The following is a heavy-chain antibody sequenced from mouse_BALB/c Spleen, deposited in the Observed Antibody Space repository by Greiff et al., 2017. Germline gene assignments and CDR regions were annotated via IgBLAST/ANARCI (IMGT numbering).Heavy chain of an antibody. D-gene: IGHD3-2*02. CDR1: GFTFSSYT. V-gene: IGHV5-6-4*01. J-gene: IGHJ3*01. CDR2: ISSGGSYT. Sequence: EGKLVESGGGLVKPGGSLKLSCAASGFTFSSYTMSWVRQTPEKRLEWVATISSGGSYTYYPDSVKGRFTISRDNAKNTLYLQMSSLKSEDTAMYYCTRDQETFAYWGQGTLVTVSA. CDR3: TRDQETFAY.